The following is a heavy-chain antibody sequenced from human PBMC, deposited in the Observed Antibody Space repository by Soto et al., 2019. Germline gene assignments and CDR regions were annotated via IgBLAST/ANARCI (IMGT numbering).Heavy chain of an antibody. V-gene: IGHV3-74*01. CDR2: INKDGSST. CDR3: ASSIYYFYGMDV. CDR1: GFTFSSYW. J-gene: IGHJ6*02. Sequence: GGSLRLSCAASGFTFSSYWMHWVRQAPGKGPVGVSRINKDGSSTDYADSVKGRFTISRDNAKNTLYLEMNSLRVEDTAVYYCASSIYYFYGMDVWGPGTTVTVSS.